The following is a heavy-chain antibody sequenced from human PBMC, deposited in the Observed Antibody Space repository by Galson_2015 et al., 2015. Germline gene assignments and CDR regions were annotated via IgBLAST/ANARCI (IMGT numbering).Heavy chain of an antibody. J-gene: IGHJ4*02. CDR2: ISGSGIRT. CDR1: GFTLSSHA. Sequence: SLRPSCAASGFTLSSHAMTWVRQAPGKGPEWVSSISGSGIRTHYADSVKGRFTISRDNFKNTVYLQLNSLRVEDTAVYYCAKNLGKVEDGVCYCHLDCWGQGTLVTVSS. D-gene: IGHD2-21*01. CDR3: AKNLGKVEDGVCYCHLDC. V-gene: IGHV3-23*01.